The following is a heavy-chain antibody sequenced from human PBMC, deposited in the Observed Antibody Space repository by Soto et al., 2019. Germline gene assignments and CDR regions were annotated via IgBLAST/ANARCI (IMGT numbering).Heavy chain of an antibody. D-gene: IGHD3-10*01. CDR2: IYYSGST. CDR1: GGSVSSVNYY. Sequence: SETLSLTCTVSGGSVSSVNYYWSWIRQPPGKGLEWIGYIYYSGSTNYNPSLKSRVTISVETSKNQFSLKLRSVTAADTAVYYCAKNYGNAFDIWGQGTMVTVSS. J-gene: IGHJ3*02. V-gene: IGHV4-61*01. CDR3: AKNYGNAFDI.